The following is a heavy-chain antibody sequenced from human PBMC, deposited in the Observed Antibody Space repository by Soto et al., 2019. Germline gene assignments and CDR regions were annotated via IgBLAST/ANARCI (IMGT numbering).Heavy chain of an antibody. V-gene: IGHV3-74*01. CDR3: GSFFEH. CDR2: VDGEGSGT. J-gene: IGHJ4*02. D-gene: IGHD1-26*01. CDR1: GFTFTNYW. Sequence: EVQLVESGGGLVQPGGSLRLSCAASGFTFTNYWMHWVRQAPGKGLQWVARVDGEGSGTSYADSVKGRFTISRDNAKNTLSLQMNSLRADDTAVYYCGSFFEHWGWGTLVTVSS.